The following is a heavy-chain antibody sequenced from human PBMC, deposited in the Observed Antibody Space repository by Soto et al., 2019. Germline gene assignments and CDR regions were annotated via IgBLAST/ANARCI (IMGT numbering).Heavy chain of an antibody. V-gene: IGHV3-23*01. CDR2: ISGSGGIT. CDR3: AIPPISGYYFFEY. Sequence: EVQLLESGGGLVQPGGSLSLSCAASGFTFRNYAMSWLRQVPGKGLEWVSAISGSGGITYYADSVKGRFTISRDNSSNTRYLRSNSLRAEDTAVYYCAIPPISGYYFFEYWGQGGLVTVSS. CDR1: GFTFRNYA. D-gene: IGHD3-22*01. J-gene: IGHJ4*02.